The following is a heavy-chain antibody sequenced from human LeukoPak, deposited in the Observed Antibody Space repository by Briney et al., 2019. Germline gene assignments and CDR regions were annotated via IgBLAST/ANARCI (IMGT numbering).Heavy chain of an antibody. D-gene: IGHD5-18*01. CDR2: IYSGGST. CDR3: AIDRLGIQLFY. V-gene: IGHV3-66*01. J-gene: IGHJ4*02. CDR1: GFTVSSNY. Sequence: GGSLRLSCAASGFTVSSNYMSWVRQAPGKGLEWVSVIYSGGSTYYADSVKGRFTISRDNSKNTLYLQMNSLRAEDTAVYYCAIDRLGIQLFYWGQGTLVTVSS.